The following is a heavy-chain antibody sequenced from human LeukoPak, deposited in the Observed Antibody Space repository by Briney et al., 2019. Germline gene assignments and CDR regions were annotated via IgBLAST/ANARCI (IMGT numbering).Heavy chain of an antibody. D-gene: IGHD7-27*01. CDR3: AKARTGESDY. CDR2: IWYDGSNK. Sequence: GGSLRLSCAASGFTFSSYGMHWVRQAPGEGLEWVAVIWYDGSNKYYADSVKGRFTISRDNSKNTLYLQMNSLRAEDTAVYYCAKARTGESDYWGQGTLVTVSS. J-gene: IGHJ4*02. V-gene: IGHV3-30*02. CDR1: GFTFSSYG.